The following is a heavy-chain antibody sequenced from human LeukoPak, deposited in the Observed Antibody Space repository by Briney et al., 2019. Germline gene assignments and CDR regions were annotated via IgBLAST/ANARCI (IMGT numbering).Heavy chain of an antibody. CDR3: ARGYCNGGDCYFAD. CDR2: INSDGSST. Sequence: GGSLRLSCAASGFTFRSYWMHWVRQAPGKGLVWVSRINSDGSSTTYADSVKGRFTISRDNAKNTLYLQMNSLRAEDTAVYYCARGYCNGGDCYFADWGQGTLVTVSS. V-gene: IGHV3-74*01. D-gene: IGHD2-8*02. J-gene: IGHJ4*02. CDR1: GFTFRSYW.